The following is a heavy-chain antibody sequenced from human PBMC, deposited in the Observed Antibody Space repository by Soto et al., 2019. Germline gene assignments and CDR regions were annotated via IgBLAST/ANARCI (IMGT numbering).Heavy chain of an antibody. CDR3: ARVHTYCTIGNCVFDF. Sequence: TXXTLSLPYTVSGGSITSHYWRWIPQPPGKRLEFIGYISYSGGANYNPSLESRVTISVDTSKNQFSLKLNSVTAADTAVYYCARVHTYCTIGNCVFDFWGRGTLVTVSS. CDR1: GGSITSHY. V-gene: IGHV4-59*11. J-gene: IGHJ4*02. CDR2: ISYSGGA. D-gene: IGHD2-8*01.